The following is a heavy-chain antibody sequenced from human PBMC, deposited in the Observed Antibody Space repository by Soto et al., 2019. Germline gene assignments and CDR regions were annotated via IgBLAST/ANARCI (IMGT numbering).Heavy chain of an antibody. J-gene: IGHJ4*02. CDR2: INYSGTT. D-gene: IGHD1-1*01. CDR1: GHSISSSNW. CDR3: ARNTGGTRGPYFDY. Sequence: QVQLQESGPGLVKPSDTLSLTCAVSGHSISSSNWWAWIRQSPGKGLEWIGYINYSGTTYYRPSLKSRVTMSVDKSKNQFSLKLSSVTAVDTAVYYCARNTGGTRGPYFDYWGQGILVTVSS. V-gene: IGHV4-28*01.